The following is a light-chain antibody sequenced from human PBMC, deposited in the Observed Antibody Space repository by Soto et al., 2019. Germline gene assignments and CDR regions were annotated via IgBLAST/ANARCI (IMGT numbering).Light chain of an antibody. Sequence: ETVMTQSPVTLSASPGERATLSCWASQTVYSNLAWYQQKPGQAPRLLIYSASTRATGIPASFSGSGSGTEFTLTISSLQSEDFAVYSCQQYNAWPLTFGGGTKVEIK. CDR2: SAS. CDR1: QTVYSN. CDR3: QQYNAWPLT. J-gene: IGKJ4*01. V-gene: IGKV3-15*01.